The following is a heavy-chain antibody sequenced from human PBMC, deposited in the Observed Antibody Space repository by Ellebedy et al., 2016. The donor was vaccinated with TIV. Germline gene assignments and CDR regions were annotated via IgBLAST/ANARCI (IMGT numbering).Heavy chain of an antibody. CDR2: IYPYNGDT. CDR1: GYGFTAYH. D-gene: IGHD6-13*01. J-gene: IGHJ4*02. Sequence: ASVKVSCKASGYGFTAYHIHWVRQAPGQGLEWMGWIYPYNGDTNYAQKFQGRVTMTRDTSISTGYMELSGLKSDDTAVYYCAALPYISTSSAYWGQGTLVTVSS. V-gene: IGHV1-2*02. CDR3: AALPYISTSSAY.